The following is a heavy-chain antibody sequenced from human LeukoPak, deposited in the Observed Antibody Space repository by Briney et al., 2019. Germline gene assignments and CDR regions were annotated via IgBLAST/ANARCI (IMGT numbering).Heavy chain of an antibody. Sequence: PGGSLRLSCAASGFTFSSYGMTWVRQAPGKGLEWVSGISGSGGSTYYEDSVKGRFTISRDNSKNTLYLQMNSLRAEDTAVYYCAKNSGGTCYSHLDPWGQGTLVTVSS. V-gene: IGHV3-23*01. CDR2: ISGSGGST. D-gene: IGHD2-15*01. J-gene: IGHJ5*02. CDR1: GFTFSSYG. CDR3: AKNSGGTCYSHLDP.